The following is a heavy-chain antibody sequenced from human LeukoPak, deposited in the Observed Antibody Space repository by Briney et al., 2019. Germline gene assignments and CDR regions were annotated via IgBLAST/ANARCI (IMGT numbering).Heavy chain of an antibody. CDR3: ARSKVATAVTTSFDY. V-gene: IGHV3-33*01. CDR1: GFTFSAYV. CDR2: IWYDGSSK. J-gene: IGHJ4*02. D-gene: IGHD4-17*01. Sequence: PGRSLRLSCAASGFTFSAYVMHWVRQAPGKGLEWVAVIWYDGSSKYYADSVKGRFTISRDNSKHTLYLQMNSLRAEDTAVYYCARSKVATAVTTSFDYWGQGTLVTVSS.